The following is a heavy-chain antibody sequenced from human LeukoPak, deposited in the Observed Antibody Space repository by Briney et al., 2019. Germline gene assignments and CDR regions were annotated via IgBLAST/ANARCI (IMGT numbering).Heavy chain of an antibody. CDR2: INTNTGNP. Sequence: ASVKVSCKASGYTFSTYPMNWVRQAPGQGLEWMGWINTNTGNPTYAQGFTGRFVFSLDTSVSTAYLQISSLKAEDTAVYYCARDTPGLNNPAHYWGQGTLVTVSS. D-gene: IGHD1-14*01. CDR1: GYTFSTYP. J-gene: IGHJ4*02. CDR3: ARDTPGLNNPAHY. V-gene: IGHV7-4-1*02.